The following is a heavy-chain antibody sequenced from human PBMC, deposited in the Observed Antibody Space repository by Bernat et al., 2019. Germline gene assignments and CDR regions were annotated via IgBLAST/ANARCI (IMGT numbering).Heavy chain of an antibody. Sequence: QVQLVESGGGVVQPGRSLRLSCAASGFTFNNYGMHWVRQAPGKGLEWVALIRYDGTDKYYADSVKGRFTISRDNSKNTLYLQMNSLRAEDTAVYYCAKGGGFTMVQVDIWGQGTMVTVSS. CDR3: AKGGGFTMVQVDI. CDR1: GFTFNNYG. CDR2: IRYDGTDK. J-gene: IGHJ3*02. D-gene: IGHD3-10*01. V-gene: IGHV3-33*06.